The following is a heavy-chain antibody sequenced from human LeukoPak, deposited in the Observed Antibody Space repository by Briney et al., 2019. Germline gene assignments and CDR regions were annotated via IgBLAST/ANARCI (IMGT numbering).Heavy chain of an antibody. V-gene: IGHV3-30*18. Sequence: GGSLRLSCAASGFTFSSYGMHWVRQAPGKGLEWVAVISYDGSNKYYADSVKGRFTISRDNSKNTLYLQMNSLRAEVTAVYYCAKGLELGIVGATRYYYGMDVWGQGTTVTVSS. CDR2: ISYDGSNK. D-gene: IGHD1-26*01. J-gene: IGHJ6*02. CDR1: GFTFSSYG. CDR3: AKGLELGIVGATRYYYGMDV.